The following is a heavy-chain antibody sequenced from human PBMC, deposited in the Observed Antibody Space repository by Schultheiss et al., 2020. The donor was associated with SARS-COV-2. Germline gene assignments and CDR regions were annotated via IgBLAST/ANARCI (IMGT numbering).Heavy chain of an antibody. V-gene: IGHV5-51*01. D-gene: IGHD3-10*01. Sequence: GESLKISCKGSGYSFSTYWIAWVRQMPGKGLEWLGIVYPSDSDTRYSPSFQGQVAISADKSISTAYLQWSSLKASDTAMYYCARQSELLTPLGMDVWGQGTTVTVSS. CDR2: VYPSDSDT. CDR1: GYSFSTYW. CDR3: ARQSELLTPLGMDV. J-gene: IGHJ6*02.